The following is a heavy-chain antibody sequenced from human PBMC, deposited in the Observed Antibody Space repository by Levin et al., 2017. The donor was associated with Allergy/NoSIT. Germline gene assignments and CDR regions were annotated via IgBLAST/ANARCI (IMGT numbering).Heavy chain of an antibody. Sequence: GGSLRLSCAASGFPFSSYGMHWVRQAPGKGLEWVAVIWYDGSNKYYADSVKGRFTISRDNSKNTLYLQMNSLRAEDTAVYYCARKKHYGDYEGQYAFDSWGQGTMVTVSS. CDR2: IWYDGSNK. J-gene: IGHJ3*02. CDR1: GFPFSSYG. CDR3: ARKKHYGDYEGQYAFDS. V-gene: IGHV3-33*01. D-gene: IGHD4-17*01.